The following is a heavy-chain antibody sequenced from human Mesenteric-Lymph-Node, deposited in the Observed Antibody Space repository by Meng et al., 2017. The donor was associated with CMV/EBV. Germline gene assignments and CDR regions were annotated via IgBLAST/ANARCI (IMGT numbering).Heavy chain of an antibody. CDR3: ARGGRNYYGSEISYYYYGMDV. V-gene: IGHV4-4*02. Sequence: SQTLSLTCVVSVGSINSNNCWNWVRQPPGKGLEWIGEINHSGSTNYNPSLKSRVTISVDTSKNQFSLKLSSVTAADTAVYYCARGGRNYYGSEISYYYYGMDVWGQGTTVTVSS. CDR2: INHSGST. J-gene: IGHJ6*02. CDR1: VGSINSNNC. D-gene: IGHD3-10*01.